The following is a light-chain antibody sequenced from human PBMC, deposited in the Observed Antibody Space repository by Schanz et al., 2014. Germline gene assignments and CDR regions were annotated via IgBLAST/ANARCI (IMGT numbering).Light chain of an antibody. V-gene: IGKV3-11*01. CDR3: QQYDDWPPYT. CDR1: QSVSNY. J-gene: IGKJ2*01. CDR2: DAS. Sequence: DIVLTQSPATLSLSPGERATLSCRASQSVSNYLVWYQQKPGQAPRLLIYDASHRATGIPARFSGSGSGTEFSLTISSLQSEDLAVYYCQQYDDWPPYTFGQGTKLDIK.